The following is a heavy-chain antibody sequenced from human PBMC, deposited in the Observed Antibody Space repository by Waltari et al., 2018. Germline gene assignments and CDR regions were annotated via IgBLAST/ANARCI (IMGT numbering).Heavy chain of an antibody. CDR2: IYYYGST. CDR1: GGPISDYP. V-gene: IGHV4-59*01. J-gene: IGHJ4*02. D-gene: IGHD6-6*01. CDR3: ATLAGTGSSSYLHDY. Sequence: QVQLQESGPGLVKPSETLSLTCTVSGGPISDYPWTWIRQPPGKRLEWIGYIYYYGSTNYNPSLARRVTISVDTSKNQFSLNLRSVTAADTAVYFCATLAGTGSSSYLHDYWGKGTLVTVSS.